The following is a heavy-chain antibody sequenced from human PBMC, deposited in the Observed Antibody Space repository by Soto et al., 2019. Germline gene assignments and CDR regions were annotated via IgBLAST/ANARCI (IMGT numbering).Heavy chain of an antibody. Sequence: QLQLQESGPGLVKPSETLSLTCTVSGGSISSYYWGWIRRPPGKGLEWIGSIYYSGSTYYNPSLKSRVTISVDTSKNQLSLKLSSVTAADTAVYYCARRWGYSCDYWGQGTLVTVSS. CDR3: ARRWGYSCDY. CDR2: IYYSGST. D-gene: IGHD7-27*01. J-gene: IGHJ4*02. CDR1: GGSISSYY. V-gene: IGHV4-39*01.